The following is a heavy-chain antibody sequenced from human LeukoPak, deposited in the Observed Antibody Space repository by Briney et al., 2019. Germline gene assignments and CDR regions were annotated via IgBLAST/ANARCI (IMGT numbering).Heavy chain of an antibody. J-gene: IGHJ4*02. CDR2: ISTDGYTT. CDR3: VVGGSPGY. CDR1: GLAFSAYK. Sequence: GVSLRLSCAASGLAFSAYKMHWVRQAPRKGLVWVSRISTDGYTTDYADFVQGRFTASRDNTKNTWSLEMNSLRAEDTAVYYCVVGGSPGYWGQGTLVTVSS. D-gene: IGHD2-15*01. V-gene: IGHV3-74*01.